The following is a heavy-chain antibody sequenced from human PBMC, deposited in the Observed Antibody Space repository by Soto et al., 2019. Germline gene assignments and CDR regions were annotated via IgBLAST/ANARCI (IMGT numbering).Heavy chain of an antibody. V-gene: IGHV4-59*01. Sequence: QVQLQESGPGLVKPSETLSLTCTVSGGSISNYYWNWIRQPPGKRLEYIGYAYYRGSTNYNPSLESRVTISLDTSKNLLSLRLSSVTAADTAVYYCARAYSTSPSWFDPWGQGTLVIVSS. D-gene: IGHD6-6*01. CDR3: ARAYSTSPSWFDP. CDR1: GGSISNYY. J-gene: IGHJ5*02. CDR2: AYYRGST.